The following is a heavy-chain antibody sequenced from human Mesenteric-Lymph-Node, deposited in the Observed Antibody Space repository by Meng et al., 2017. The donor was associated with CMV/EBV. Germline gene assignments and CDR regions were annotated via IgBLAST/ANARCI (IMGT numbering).Heavy chain of an antibody. Sequence: GGSLRLSCAASGFTFVDYAMHWVRQAPGKGLEWVSGISWNSGSIGYADSVKGRFTISRDNAKNSLYLQMNSLRAEDTALYYCAKDIRGGNYDFWSGYSAFDIWGQGTMVTVSS. V-gene: IGHV3-9*01. CDR2: ISWNSGSI. D-gene: IGHD3-3*01. CDR3: AKDIRGGNYDFWSGYSAFDI. CDR1: GFTFVDYA. J-gene: IGHJ3*02.